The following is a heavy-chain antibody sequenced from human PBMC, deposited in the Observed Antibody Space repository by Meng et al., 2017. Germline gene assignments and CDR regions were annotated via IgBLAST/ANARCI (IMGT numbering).Heavy chain of an antibody. V-gene: IGHV1-2*06. CDR1: GYTVSGYY. J-gene: IGHJ4*02. CDR3: SRDYGSGKIILHFDY. D-gene: IGHD3-10*01. CDR2: INTNSGGT. Sequence: QVHQVQAGAEGVQPEASETGSSMASGYTVSGYYMHWVRLAPGQGPAWMGRINTNSGGTNYAKKFQGRVTMTRVTSISTTSMELSRLRSDDTTVDYCSRDYGSGKIILHFDYWGQGTLVTVSS.